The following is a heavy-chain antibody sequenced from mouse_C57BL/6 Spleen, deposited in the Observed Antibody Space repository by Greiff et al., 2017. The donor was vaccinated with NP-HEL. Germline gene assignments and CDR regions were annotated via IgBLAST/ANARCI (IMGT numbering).Heavy chain of an antibody. V-gene: IGHV1-55*01. CDR3: ARGGSWYFDV. J-gene: IGHJ1*03. CDR2: IYPGSGST. Sequence: QVQLQQPGAELVKPGASVKMSCKASGYTFTSYWITWVKQRPGQGLEWIGGIYPGSGSTNYNEKFKSKATLTVDTSSSTAYMQLSSLTSEDSAVYCCARGGSWYFDVWGTGTTVTVSS. CDR1: GYTFTSYW. D-gene: IGHD1-1*01.